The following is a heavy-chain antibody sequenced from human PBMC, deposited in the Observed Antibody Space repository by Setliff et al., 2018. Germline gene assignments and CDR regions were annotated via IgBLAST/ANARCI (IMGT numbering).Heavy chain of an antibody. Sequence: PSETLSLTCTVSGGSISTNSYYWAWIRQPPGKGLEWIGRIHYRGTTYSNASLASRLTISVDTAKNQFSLKLSSVTAADTAIYYCARHDARGYYYYMDVWGEGTTVTVSS. D-gene: IGHD3-10*01. CDR2: IHYRGTT. V-gene: IGHV4-39*01. J-gene: IGHJ6*03. CDR1: GGSISTNSYY. CDR3: ARHDARGYYYYMDV.